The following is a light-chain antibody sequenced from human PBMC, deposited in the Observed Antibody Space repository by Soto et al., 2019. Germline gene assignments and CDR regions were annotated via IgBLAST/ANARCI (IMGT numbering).Light chain of an antibody. V-gene: IGLV2-11*01. CDR1: SGNIGGYNY. CDR2: DVT. J-gene: IGLJ2*01. CDR3: CSHTGSNTFI. Sequence: QSVLTQPRSVSGSPGQSVAISCTGTSGNIGGYNYVSWYQHHPGKAPKLLIYDVTERPSGVPGRYSGSKSGNTASLTISGLQSEDEADYYGCSHTGSNTFIFGVGTKLTVL.